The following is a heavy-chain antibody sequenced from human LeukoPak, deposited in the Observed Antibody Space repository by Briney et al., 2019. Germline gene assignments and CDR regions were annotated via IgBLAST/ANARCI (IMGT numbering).Heavy chain of an antibody. J-gene: IGHJ4*02. CDR3: AREVPGGTSPIDY. Sequence: SETLSLTCAVSGYSISSGYYWGWIRQPPGKGLEWIGSIYHSGSTYYNPSLKSRVTISVDTSKNQFSLKLSSVTAADTAVYYCAREVPGGTSPIDYRGKGTLVTVSS. CDR1: GYSISSGYY. D-gene: IGHD4-23*01. CDR2: IYHSGST. V-gene: IGHV4-38-2*02.